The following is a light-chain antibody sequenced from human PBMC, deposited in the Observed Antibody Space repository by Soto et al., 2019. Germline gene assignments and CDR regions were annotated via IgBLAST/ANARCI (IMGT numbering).Light chain of an antibody. Sequence: QSVLTQPPSVSGAPRQRVTISCSGSSSNIGNNAVNWYQQLPGKAPKLLIYYDDLLPSGVSDRFSGSKSGTSASLAISGLQSEDEADYCCAAWDDSLNGQVFRTGTKVTVL. CDR1: SSNIGNNA. CDR3: AAWDDSLNGQV. V-gene: IGLV1-36*01. CDR2: YDD. J-gene: IGLJ1*01.